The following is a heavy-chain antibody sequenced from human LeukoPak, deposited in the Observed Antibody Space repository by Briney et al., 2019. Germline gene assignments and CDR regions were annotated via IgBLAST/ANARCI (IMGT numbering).Heavy chain of an antibody. V-gene: IGHV3-23*01. CDR2: VSGSGGNA. CDR3: ARDGGYSGYVLDY. CDR1: GFTFSSYG. D-gene: IGHD5-12*01. J-gene: IGHJ4*02. Sequence: PGGSLRLSCAASGFTFSSYGMSWVRQAPGKGLEWVSTVSGSGGNAYYADSVKGRFTISRDNAKNSLYLQMNSLRAEDTALYYCARDGGYSGYVLDYWGQGTVVTVSS.